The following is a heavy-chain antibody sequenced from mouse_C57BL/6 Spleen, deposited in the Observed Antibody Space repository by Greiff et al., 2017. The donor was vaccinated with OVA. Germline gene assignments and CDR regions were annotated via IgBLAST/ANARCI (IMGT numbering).Heavy chain of an antibody. Sequence: EVQGVESGGGLVKPGGSLKLSCAASGFTFSSYAMSWVRQTPEKRLEWVATISDGGSYTYYPDNVKGRFTISRYNAKNNLYLQMSHLKSEDTAMYYCARDIDYDGYAMDYWGQGTSVTVSS. D-gene: IGHD2-4*01. CDR3: ARDIDYDGYAMDY. CDR2: ISDGGSYT. V-gene: IGHV5-4*01. J-gene: IGHJ4*01. CDR1: GFTFSSYA.